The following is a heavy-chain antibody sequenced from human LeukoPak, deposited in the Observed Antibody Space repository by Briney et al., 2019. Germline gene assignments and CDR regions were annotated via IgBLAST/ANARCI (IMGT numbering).Heavy chain of an antibody. J-gene: IGHJ4*02. V-gene: IGHV3-74*01. CDR3: ARDPGVVAFHYFDY. CDR2: INSDGSST. Sequence: GGSLRLSCAASGFTFSSYWMHWVRQAPGKGLVWVSRINSDGSSTSYADSVKGRFTISRDNAKNTLYLQMNSLRAEDTALYYCARDPGVVAFHYFDYWGQGTLVTVSS. CDR1: GFTFSSYW. D-gene: IGHD3-3*01.